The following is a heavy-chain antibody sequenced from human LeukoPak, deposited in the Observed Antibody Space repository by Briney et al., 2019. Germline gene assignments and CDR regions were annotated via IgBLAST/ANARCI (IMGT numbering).Heavy chain of an antibody. CDR2: INSDGSYT. Sequence: GGSLRLSCAASEFTFSSYWMHWVRQAPGKGLVWVPRINSDGSYTTYADSVKGRFTISRDNAKNTLYLQMNSLRAEDTAVYYCARARQPLELDYWGQGTLVTVSS. V-gene: IGHV3-74*01. J-gene: IGHJ4*02. D-gene: IGHD1-1*01. CDR1: EFTFSSYW. CDR3: ARARQPLELDY.